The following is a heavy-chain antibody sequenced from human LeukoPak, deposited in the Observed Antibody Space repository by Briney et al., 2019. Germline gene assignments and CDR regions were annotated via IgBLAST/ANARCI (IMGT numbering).Heavy chain of an antibody. Sequence: GGSLRLSCTASEFTFSSYWMHWVRQAPGKGLEWVAVISYDGSNKYYADSVKGRFTISRDNSKNTLYLQMNSLRAEDTAVYYCAREVDAFDIWGQGTMATVSS. V-gene: IGHV3-30-3*01. CDR1: EFTFSSYW. CDR3: AREVDAFDI. J-gene: IGHJ3*02. CDR2: ISYDGSNK.